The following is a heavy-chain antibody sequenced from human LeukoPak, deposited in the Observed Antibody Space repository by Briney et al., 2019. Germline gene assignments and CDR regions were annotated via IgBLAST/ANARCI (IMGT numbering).Heavy chain of an antibody. V-gene: IGHV4-39*07. CDR3: ARFRVDYGDYTAGYYYYGMDV. CDR1: GGSISSSDYY. J-gene: IGHJ6*02. CDR2: ISYRGTT. D-gene: IGHD4-17*01. Sequence: SETLSLTCTVSGGSISSSDYYWGWVRQSPGKGLEWIGYISYRGTTHYNPSPKSRVTISVDTSRNQFSLNLRSVTAADTAVYYCARFRVDYGDYTAGYYYYGMDVWGQGTTVTVSS.